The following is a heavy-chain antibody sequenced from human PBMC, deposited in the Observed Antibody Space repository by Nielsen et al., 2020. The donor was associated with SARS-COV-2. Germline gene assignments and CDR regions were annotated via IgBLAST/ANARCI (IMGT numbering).Heavy chain of an antibody. CDR1: GYTFTGYY. D-gene: IGHD2-2*01. CDR2: INPNSGGT. Sequence: ASVKVSCKASGYTFTGYYMHWVRQAPGQGLEWMGWINPNSGGTNYAQKFQGRVTMTGDTSISTAYMELSRLRSDDTAVYYCARDKIVVVPAAGGEYYYGMDVWGQGTTVTVSS. V-gene: IGHV1-2*02. CDR3: ARDKIVVVPAAGGEYYYGMDV. J-gene: IGHJ6*02.